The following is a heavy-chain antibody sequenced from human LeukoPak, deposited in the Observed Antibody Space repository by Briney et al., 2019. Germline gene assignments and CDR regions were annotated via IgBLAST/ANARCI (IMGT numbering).Heavy chain of an antibody. Sequence: GGSLRLSCAASGFSFNSDWMDWVRQAPGKGLEWVANINEDGSEKHHVDSVKGRFTISRDNAKNSLYLQMNSLRAEDTAVYYCARDNDYSSGYWGQGTLLTVSS. CDR2: INEDGSEK. J-gene: IGHJ4*02. V-gene: IGHV3-7*01. CDR3: ARDNDYSSGY. CDR1: GFSFNSDW. D-gene: IGHD4-11*01.